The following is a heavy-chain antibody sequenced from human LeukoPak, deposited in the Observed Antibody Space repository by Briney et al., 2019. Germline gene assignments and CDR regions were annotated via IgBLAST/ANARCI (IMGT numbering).Heavy chain of an antibody. CDR3: AKDVLWGYYFDY. Sequence: GGSLRLSCAASGFTFSSYGMHWVRQAPGKGLEWVAFIRYDGSNKYYADSVKGRFTISRYNSKNTLYLQMNSLRAEDTAVYYCAKDVLWGYYFDYWGQGTLVTVSS. J-gene: IGHJ4*02. D-gene: IGHD3-16*01. CDR2: IRYDGSNK. V-gene: IGHV3-30*02. CDR1: GFTFSSYG.